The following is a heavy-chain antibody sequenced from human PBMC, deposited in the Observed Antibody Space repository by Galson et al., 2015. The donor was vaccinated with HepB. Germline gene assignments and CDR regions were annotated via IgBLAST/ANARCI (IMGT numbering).Heavy chain of an antibody. J-gene: IGHJ6*02. CDR3: ARRISLVRGIITRPDYYYGMDV. V-gene: IGHV3-23*01. Sequence: SLRLSCAASGFAFSSHAMGWVRRAPEKGLEWVSSITGDGSTSFYADSVRGRFTLSKDNSQNTLFLQMDSLRAEDTAVYYCARRISLVRGIITRPDYYYGMDVWGQGTTVTVAS. CDR2: ITGDGSTS. CDR1: GFAFSSHA. D-gene: IGHD3-10*01.